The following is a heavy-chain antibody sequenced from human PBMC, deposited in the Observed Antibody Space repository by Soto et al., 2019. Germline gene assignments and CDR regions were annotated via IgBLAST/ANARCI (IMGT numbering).Heavy chain of an antibody. CDR2: IYYSGST. CDR3: ARLSRKGPNYYYGMDV. J-gene: IGHJ6*02. Sequence: SETLSLTCTVSGGSISSYYWSWIRQPPGKGLEWIGYIYYSGSTYYNPSLKSRVTISVDTSKNQFSLKLSSVTAADTAVYYCARLSRKGPNYYYGMDVWGQGTTVTVSS. CDR1: GGSISSYY. V-gene: IGHV4-30-4*01.